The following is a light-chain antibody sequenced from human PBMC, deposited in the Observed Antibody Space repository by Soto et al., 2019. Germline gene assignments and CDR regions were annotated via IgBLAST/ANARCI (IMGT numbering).Light chain of an antibody. CDR1: SSDVGGYNY. CDR3: ASYAGSTNLL. V-gene: IGLV2-8*01. J-gene: IGLJ2*01. Sequence: QSALTQPPSASGSPGQSVTISCTGTSSDVGGYNYVSWYQQHPGKAPKFIIYEVSKRPSGVPDRFSGSKSGNTASLTVSGLQAEDEADYYCASYAGSTNLLFGGGTKVTVL. CDR2: EVS.